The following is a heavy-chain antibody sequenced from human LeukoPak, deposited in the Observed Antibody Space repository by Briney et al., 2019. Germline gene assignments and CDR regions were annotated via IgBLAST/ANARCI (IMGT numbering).Heavy chain of an antibody. CDR3: TKDARTCHSSGSWNSSDF. V-gene: IGHV3-74*01. D-gene: IGHD3-22*01. CDR1: GFNFRSYW. CDR2: IDSEGTIT. J-gene: IGHJ4*02. Sequence: GGSLTLSCAASGFNFRSYWMRSVSQPPGERPVLVSRIDSEGTITYADSVQSPFTISRVNANNMLTLQMNSLRADDTPVSYCTKDARTCHSSGSWNSSDFCGQGAPVTVSS.